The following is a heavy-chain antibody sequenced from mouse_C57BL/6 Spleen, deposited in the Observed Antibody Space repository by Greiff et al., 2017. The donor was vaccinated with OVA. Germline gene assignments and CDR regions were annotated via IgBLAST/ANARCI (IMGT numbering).Heavy chain of an antibody. CDR2: ISGGGGNT. D-gene: IGHD2-5*01. CDR3: ARPYSNNYAMGY. Sequence: EVKLVESGGGLVKPGGSLKLSCAASGFTFSSYTMSWVRQTPEKRLEWVATISGGGGNTYYPDSVKGRFTISRDNAKNTLYLQMSSLRSEDTALYYCARPYSNNYAMGYWGQGTSVTVSS. CDR1: GFTFSSYT. V-gene: IGHV5-9*01. J-gene: IGHJ4*01.